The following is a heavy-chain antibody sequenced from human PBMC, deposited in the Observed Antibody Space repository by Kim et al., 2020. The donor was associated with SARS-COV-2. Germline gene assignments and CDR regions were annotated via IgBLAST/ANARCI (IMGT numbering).Heavy chain of an antibody. CDR3: ARHVSRGIAVVPAAIDY. CDR1: GGSISSSSYY. D-gene: IGHD2-2*01. Sequence: SETLSLTCTVSGGSISSSSYYWGRNRQRPGKGLDWIGGICDSGTTYYNPTLKSRVTISADTSKNQFSLQLTSVTAADTAVYYCARHVSRGIAVVPAAIDYWGQGTLVTVSS. V-gene: IGHV4-39*01. CDR2: ICDSGTT. J-gene: IGHJ4*02.